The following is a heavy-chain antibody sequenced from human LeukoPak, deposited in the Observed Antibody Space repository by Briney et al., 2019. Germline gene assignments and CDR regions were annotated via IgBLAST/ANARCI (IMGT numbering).Heavy chain of an antibody. CDR1: GFTFSKYW. J-gene: IGHJ4*03. CDR3: ATKQWLAPPPDS. D-gene: IGHD6-19*01. V-gene: IGHV3-74*01. Sequence: QPGGPLRLPCAASGFTFSKYWMLWVRHAPGKGLEGVSRINTDGTVTTYADSVKGRFTVSRDNADNTMFLQMNSVRDEDTAVYYCATKQWLAPPPDSWGQGTPVTVSS. CDR2: INTDGTVT.